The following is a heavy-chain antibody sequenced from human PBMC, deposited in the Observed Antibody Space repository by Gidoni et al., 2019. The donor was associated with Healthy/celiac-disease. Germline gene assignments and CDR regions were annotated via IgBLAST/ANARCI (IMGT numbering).Heavy chain of an antibody. CDR1: GGTFSSYA. CDR3: ARIKYYYDSSGYEY. D-gene: IGHD3-22*01. Sequence: QVQLVQSGAEVKKPGSSVQVSCKASGGTFSSYAISWVRQAPGQGLEWMGRIIPILGIANYAQKFQGRVTITADKSTSTAYMELSSLRSEDTAVYYCARIKYYYDSSGYEYWGQGTLVTVSS. J-gene: IGHJ4*02. V-gene: IGHV1-69*09. CDR2: IIPILGIA.